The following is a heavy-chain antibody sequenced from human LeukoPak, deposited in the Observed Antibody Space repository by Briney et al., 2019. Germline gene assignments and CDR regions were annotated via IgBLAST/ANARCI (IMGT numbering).Heavy chain of an antibody. J-gene: IGHJ3*02. D-gene: IGHD4-11*01. CDR1: GFTFSGYE. CDR2: IGSSGSTV. CDR3: ARDTLEYSNSPDALDI. V-gene: IGHV3-48*03. Sequence: GGSLRLSCAASGFTFSGYEMNWVRQAPGRGLEWVSYIGSSGSTVYYADSVKGRFTISRDNAKNSSYLQMNSLRDEDTAIYYCARDTLEYSNSPDALDIWGQGTMVTVSS.